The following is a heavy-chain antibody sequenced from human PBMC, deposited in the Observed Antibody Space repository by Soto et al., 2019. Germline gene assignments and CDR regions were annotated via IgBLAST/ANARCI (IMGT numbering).Heavy chain of an antibody. J-gene: IGHJ3*02. CDR2: ISWNSGSI. CDR3: AKDSEVTSAVAGDDAFDI. V-gene: IGHV3-9*01. CDR1: GFTFDDYA. Sequence: EVQLVESGGGLVQPGRSLRLSCAASGFTFDDYAMHWVRQAPGKGLEWVSGISWNSGSIGYADSVKGRFTISRDNAKNSLYLQMNSLRAEDTALYYCAKDSEVTSAVAGDDAFDIWGQGTMVTVSS. D-gene: IGHD6-19*01.